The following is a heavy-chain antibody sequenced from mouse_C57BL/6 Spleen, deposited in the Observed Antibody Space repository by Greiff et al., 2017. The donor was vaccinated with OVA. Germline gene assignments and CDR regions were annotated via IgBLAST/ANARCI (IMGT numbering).Heavy chain of an antibody. CDR2: IRSKSNNYAT. CDR1: GFSFNTYA. CDR3: VRGDYDYDEEAGDY. J-gene: IGHJ4*01. V-gene: IGHV10-1*01. D-gene: IGHD2-4*01. Sequence: EVKLQESGGGLVQPKGSLKLSCAASGFSFNTYAMNWVRQAPGKGLEWVARIRSKSNNYATYYADSVKDRFTISRDDSESMLYLQMNNLKTEDTAMYYCVRGDYDYDEEAGDYWGQGTSVTVSS.